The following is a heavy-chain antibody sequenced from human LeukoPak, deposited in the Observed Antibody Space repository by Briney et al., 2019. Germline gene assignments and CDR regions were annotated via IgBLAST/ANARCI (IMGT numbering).Heavy chain of an antibody. V-gene: IGHV3-15*01. CDR2: IISNVDGGAR. D-gene: IGHD3-3*01. CDR1: GFTFSDIW. Sequence: GGSLRLSCAASGFTFSDIWMSWVRQAPGKGLEWVGRIISNVDGGARDYAAPVKGRFTISRDDSKNTLYLQMSRLKTEDTGVYYCTTDGVDFWSGYYIGNYWGQGTPVAVSS. CDR3: TTDGVDFWSGYYIGNY. J-gene: IGHJ4*02.